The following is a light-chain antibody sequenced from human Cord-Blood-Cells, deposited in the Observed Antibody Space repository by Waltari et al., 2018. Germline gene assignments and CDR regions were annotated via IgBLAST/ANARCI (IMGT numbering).Light chain of an antibody. CDR1: QSVSSY. CDR3: QQRSNWWT. Sequence: EIVLTQSPATLSLSPGERDTLSCRASQSVSSYLAWYQQKPGQAPRLLIYDASNRATGIPARFSGSGSGTDFTLTISSLEPEDFAVYYCQQRSNWWTFGQWTKVEIK. V-gene: IGKV3-11*01. J-gene: IGKJ1*01. CDR2: DAS.